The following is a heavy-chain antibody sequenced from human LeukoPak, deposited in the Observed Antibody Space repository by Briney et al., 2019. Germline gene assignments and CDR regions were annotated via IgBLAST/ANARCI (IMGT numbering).Heavy chain of an antibody. CDR3: ARGQGGNYYLNYFDY. J-gene: IGHJ4*02. Sequence: PSETLSLTCTVTGGSFSTYYWSWIRQPPGKGLEWIGHFYYSGSTNYNPSLRSRVTISVDTSRNQFSLWLTSVTAADTVVYYCARGQGGNYYLNYFDYWGQGALVTVSS. V-gene: IGHV4-59*12. D-gene: IGHD1-26*01. CDR1: GGSFSTYY. CDR2: FYYSGST.